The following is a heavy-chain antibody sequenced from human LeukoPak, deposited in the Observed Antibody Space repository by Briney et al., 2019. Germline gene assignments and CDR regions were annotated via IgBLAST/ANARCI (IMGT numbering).Heavy chain of an antibody. Sequence: GGSLRLSCLTSGFTLSTNAMSWVRQAPGKGLEWVANIKYDGSEKYYVDSVKGRFTISRDNAKNSLYLQMNSLRAEDTALYYCGRIRGDRHSSGWSDSFDIWGQGTMVTVSS. V-gene: IGHV3-7*03. CDR2: IKYDGSEK. J-gene: IGHJ3*02. CDR1: GFTLSTNA. D-gene: IGHD6-19*01. CDR3: GRIRGDRHSSGWSDSFDI.